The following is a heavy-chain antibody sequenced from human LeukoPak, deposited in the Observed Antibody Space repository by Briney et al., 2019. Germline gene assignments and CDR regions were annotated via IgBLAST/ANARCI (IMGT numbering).Heavy chain of an antibody. Sequence: ASVKVSCKASGYTFTGYYMHWVRQAPGQGLEWMGWISAYNGKTKYAQKLQGRVTMTTDTSTSTAYMELRSLRSDDTAVYYCARTIFSGTRLADYWGQGTLVTVSS. J-gene: IGHJ4*02. V-gene: IGHV1-18*04. CDR3: ARTIFSGTRLADY. D-gene: IGHD6-19*01. CDR2: ISAYNGKT. CDR1: GYTFTGYY.